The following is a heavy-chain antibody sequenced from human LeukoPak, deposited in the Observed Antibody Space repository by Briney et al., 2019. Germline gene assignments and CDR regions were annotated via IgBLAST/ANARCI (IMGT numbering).Heavy chain of an antibody. D-gene: IGHD3-10*01. CDR1: GFTFSNAW. CDR3: ATDLPHYYGSGNYYT. Sequence: GGSLRLSCAASGFTFSNAWMSWVRQAPGKGLEWVGRIKSKTDGGTTDYAAPVKGRFTISRDDSKNTLCLQMNSLKTEDTAVYYCATDLPHYYGSGNYYTWGQGTLVIVSS. CDR2: IKSKTDGGTT. V-gene: IGHV3-15*01. J-gene: IGHJ5*02.